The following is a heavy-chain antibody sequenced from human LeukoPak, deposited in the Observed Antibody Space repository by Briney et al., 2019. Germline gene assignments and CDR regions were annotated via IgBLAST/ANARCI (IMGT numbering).Heavy chain of an antibody. D-gene: IGHD3-16*02. CDR1: GFTFSNYA. Sequence: GGSLRLSCAASGFTFSNYAIHWVRQAPGKGLEWVAFIRYDGSNKYYADSVKGRFTISRDNSKNTLYLRMNSLRAEDTAVYYCAKSSGYTYYFDYWGQGTLVTVSS. CDR3: AKSSGYTYYFDY. CDR2: IRYDGSNK. J-gene: IGHJ4*02. V-gene: IGHV3-30*02.